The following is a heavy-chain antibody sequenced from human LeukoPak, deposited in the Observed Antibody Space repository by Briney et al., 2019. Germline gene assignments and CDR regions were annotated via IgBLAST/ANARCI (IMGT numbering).Heavy chain of an antibody. CDR3: TFNTMPTV. CDR1: GFTFSSYS. V-gene: IGHV3-15*01. J-gene: IGHJ6*04. D-gene: IGHD2-2*01. CDR2: IKSKIDGGTT. Sequence: GGSLRLSCAASGFTFSSYSMNWVRQAPGKGLEWVGRIKSKIDGGTTDYGAPVKGRFTISRDDSKNTLYLQMNSLKTEDTAVYYCTFNTMPTVWGKGTTVTISS.